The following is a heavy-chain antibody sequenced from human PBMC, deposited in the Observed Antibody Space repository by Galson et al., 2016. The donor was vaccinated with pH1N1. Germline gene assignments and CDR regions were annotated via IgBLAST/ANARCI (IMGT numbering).Heavy chain of an antibody. CDR3: ARQNDYGDYRGDAFDI. J-gene: IGHJ3*02. D-gene: IGHD4-17*01. V-gene: IGHV5-51*01. CDR2: IYLGGSLI. CDR1: GHKFTSSW. Sequence: QSGAEVKKPGGSLKISCKGSGHKFTSSWIGWVRQMPGKGLEWMGIIYLGGSLIRYRPSFQGQVTISADKSANIVYLEWGSLKASDTAMYYCARQNDYGDYRGDAFDIWGQGTMVTVSS.